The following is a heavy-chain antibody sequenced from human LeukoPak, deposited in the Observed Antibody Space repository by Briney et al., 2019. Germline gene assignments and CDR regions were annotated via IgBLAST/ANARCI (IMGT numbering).Heavy chain of an antibody. J-gene: IGHJ6*02. CDR2: INHNGNVN. V-gene: IGHV3-7*03. CDR3: ARGGGLDV. Sequence: GGSLRLPCAASGFPFRSYWMNWARQAPGKGLEWVASINHNGNVNYYVDSVKGRFTISRDNAKNSLYPQMSNLRAEDTAVYFCARGGGLDVWGQGATVTVSS. CDR1: GFPFRSYW. D-gene: IGHD3-16*01.